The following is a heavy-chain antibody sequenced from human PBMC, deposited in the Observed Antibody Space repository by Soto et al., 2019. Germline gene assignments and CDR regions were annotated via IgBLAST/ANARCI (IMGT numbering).Heavy chain of an antibody. J-gene: IGHJ6*02. CDR1: GYSFTSYL. Sequence: GESLKISCKGSGYSFTSYLIGWVRQMPGKGLEWMGIIYPGDSDTRYSPSFQGQVTISADKSISTAYLQWSSLKASDTAMYYCARHGIVVVPSAKDYYYGMDVWGQGTTVTVSS. V-gene: IGHV5-51*01. CDR2: IYPGDSDT. CDR3: ARHGIVVVPSAKDYYYGMDV. D-gene: IGHD2-2*01.